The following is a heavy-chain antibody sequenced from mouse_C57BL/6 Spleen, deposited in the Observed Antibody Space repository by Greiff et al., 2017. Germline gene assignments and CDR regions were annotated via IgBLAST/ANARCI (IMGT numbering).Heavy chain of an antibody. Sequence: DVMLVESGEGLVKPGGSLKLSCAASGFTFSSYAMSWVRQTPEKRLEWVAYISSGGDYIYYADTVKGRFTISRDNARNTLYLQMSSLKSEDTAMYYCTREDGLYAMDYWGQGTSVTVSS. CDR2: ISSGGDYI. V-gene: IGHV5-9-1*02. CDR1: GFTFSSYA. J-gene: IGHJ4*01. CDR3: TREDGLYAMDY. D-gene: IGHD2-3*01.